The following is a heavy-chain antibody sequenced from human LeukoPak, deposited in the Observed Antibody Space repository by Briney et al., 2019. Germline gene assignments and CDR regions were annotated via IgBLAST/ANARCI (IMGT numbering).Heavy chain of an antibody. CDR3: AGQVGATRD. CDR2: IYPGDSDT. D-gene: IGHD1-26*01. Sequence: GESLKISCQASGYRFTNYWIGWVRQMPGKGLEWMGIIYPGDSDTRYSPSFQGQVTISTDKSISTAYLQWSSLKASDTAMYYCAGQVGATRDWGQGTLVTASS. CDR1: GYRFTNYW. V-gene: IGHV5-51*01. J-gene: IGHJ4*02.